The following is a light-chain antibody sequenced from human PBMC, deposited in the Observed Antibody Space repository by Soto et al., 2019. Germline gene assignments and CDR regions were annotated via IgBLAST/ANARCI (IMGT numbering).Light chain of an antibody. CDR1: QDISSY. CDR2: AAS. CDR3: QQFNSL. J-gene: IGKJ5*01. V-gene: IGKV1-9*01. Sequence: IQVTQSPSSLSASVGDRVTITCRASQDISSYLAWYQQKPGKAPTLLIYAASTLQSGVPSRFSGSGFGTDFILTISYLQPEDFATYYCQQFNSLFGQGTRLEIK.